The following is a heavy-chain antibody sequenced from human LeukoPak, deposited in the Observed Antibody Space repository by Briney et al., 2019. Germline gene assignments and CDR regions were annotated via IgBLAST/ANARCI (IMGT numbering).Heavy chain of an antibody. J-gene: IGHJ6*03. CDR1: GFTLRNYW. CDR3: ARVAYCGGDCYSLDYYYMDV. CDR2: INGEGTSA. V-gene: IGHV3-74*01. Sequence: PGGSLRLSCAASGFTLRNYWMHWVRQTPGKGLLWVSRINGEGTSATYAGSVKGRFTISRDNAENTLYLQMNSLRAEDTAVYYCARVAYCGGDCYSLDYYYMDVWGKGTTVTVSS. D-gene: IGHD2-21*02.